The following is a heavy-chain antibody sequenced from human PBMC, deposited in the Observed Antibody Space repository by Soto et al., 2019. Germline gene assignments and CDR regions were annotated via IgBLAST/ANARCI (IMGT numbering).Heavy chain of an antibody. CDR3: ATDDSRVLEYFDY. CDR2: INPNGGST. CDR1: ADTFTSYY. V-gene: IGHV1-46*01. Sequence: ASVKVSCKAPADTFTSYYIHWVRQAPGHGLEWMGIINPNGGSTRFAQTFQGRITMTTDTSTSTVYMELRSLRPEDTAVYYCATDDSRVLEYFDYWGQGTLVTVSS. D-gene: IGHD3-3*01. J-gene: IGHJ4*02.